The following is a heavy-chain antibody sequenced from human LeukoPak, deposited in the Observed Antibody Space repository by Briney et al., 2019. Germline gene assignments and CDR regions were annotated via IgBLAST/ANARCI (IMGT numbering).Heavy chain of an antibody. CDR3: ARAKVRAAGILDY. CDR1: GFTVSSNY. Sequence: GGSLRLSCAASGFTVSSNYMSWVRQAPGKGLEWVAIIYSDGTAYYADSVKGRFTISRDNSKNTLYLQMNSLRANDTAVYVCARAKVRAAGILDYCG. V-gene: IGHV3-53*01. J-gene: IGHJ4*01. D-gene: IGHD6-13*01. CDR2: IYSDGTA.